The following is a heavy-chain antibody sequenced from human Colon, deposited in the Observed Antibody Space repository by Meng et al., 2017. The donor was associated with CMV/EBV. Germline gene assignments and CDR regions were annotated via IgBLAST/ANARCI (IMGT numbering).Heavy chain of an antibody. Sequence: ASEKVSCKASGYTLTSYDINWVRQATGQGLEWMGWMNPDSGDTGYAQKFQGRVTMTRDTSISTAYMELSSLGSEDTAVYYCARGYGTNLYHYGMDVWGQGTTVTVSS. CDR3: ARGYGTNLYHYGMDV. V-gene: IGHV1-8*01. CDR1: GYTLTSYD. CDR2: MNPDSGDT. J-gene: IGHJ6*02. D-gene: IGHD4/OR15-4a*01.